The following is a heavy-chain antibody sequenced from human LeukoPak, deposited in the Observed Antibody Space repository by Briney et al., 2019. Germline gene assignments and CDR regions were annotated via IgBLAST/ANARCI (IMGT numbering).Heavy chain of an antibody. Sequence: ASVKVSCKASGYTSTGYYMHWVRQAPGQGLEWMGWINPNSGGTNYAQRFQGRVTMTRDTSISTAYMELSRLRSDDTAVYYCARDVTYYYDTSGYRDAFDIWGQGTMVTVSS. CDR3: ARDVTYYYDTSGYRDAFDI. CDR2: INPNSGGT. CDR1: GYTSTGYY. J-gene: IGHJ3*02. V-gene: IGHV1-2*02. D-gene: IGHD3-22*01.